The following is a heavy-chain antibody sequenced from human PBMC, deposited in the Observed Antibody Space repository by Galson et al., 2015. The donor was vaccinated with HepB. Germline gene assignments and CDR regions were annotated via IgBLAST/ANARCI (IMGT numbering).Heavy chain of an antibody. CDR3: ARDDWTHGNGWHNYFHH. V-gene: IGHV3-30*03. D-gene: IGHD3-9*01. CDR1: GFNFSTYG. CDR2: VSYDGNRK. J-gene: IGHJ1*01. Sequence: SLRLSCAASGFNFSTYGMHWVRQAPGKGLEWVAVVSYDGNRKSYADSVEGRFTISRDNSKNTLYVQMNSLTSEDTAVYYCARDDWTHGNGWHNYFHHWGQGSLVTVSA.